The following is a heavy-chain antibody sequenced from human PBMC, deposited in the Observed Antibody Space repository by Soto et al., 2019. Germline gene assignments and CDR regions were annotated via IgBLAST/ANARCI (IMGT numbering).Heavy chain of an antibody. D-gene: IGHD3-3*01. Sequence: QVQLVQSGAEVKKPGASVKVSCKASGYTFINYGISWVRQAPGQGLEWMGWISAYNGNTNYAQKLQGRGTMTTDTSTSTAYMELRSLRSDDTAVYSCARDVRATYDFWSVDWFDPWGQGTLVTVSS. CDR2: ISAYNGNT. CDR1: GYTFINYG. J-gene: IGHJ5*02. V-gene: IGHV1-18*01. CDR3: ARDVRATYDFWSVDWFDP.